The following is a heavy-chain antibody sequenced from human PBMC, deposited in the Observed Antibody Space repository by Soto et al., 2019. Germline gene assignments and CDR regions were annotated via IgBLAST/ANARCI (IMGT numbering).Heavy chain of an antibody. CDR2: INHSGST. CDR1: GGSFSGYY. V-gene: IGHV4-34*01. D-gene: IGHD6-13*01. CDR3: ARVQSGSRAAAEILHDAFDI. J-gene: IGHJ3*02. Sequence: SETLSLTCAVYGGSFSGYYWSWIRQPPGKGLEWIGEINHSGSTNYNPSLKSRVTISVDTSKNQFSLKLSSATAADTAVYYCARVQSGSRAAAEILHDAFDIWGQGTMVTVSS.